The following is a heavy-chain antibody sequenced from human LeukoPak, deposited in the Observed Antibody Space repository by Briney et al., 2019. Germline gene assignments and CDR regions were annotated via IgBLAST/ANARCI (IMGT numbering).Heavy chain of an antibody. J-gene: IGHJ5*02. D-gene: IGHD6-13*01. Sequence: PSETLSLTCAVSGYSISSGYYWGWIRQPPGKGLEWIGNIYHSGNTYYNPSLKSRVTISVDTSKNQFSLKLSSVTAADTAVFYCARGGDSSSVGWFDPWGRGTLVTVSS. CDR2: IYHSGNT. CDR3: ARGGDSSSVGWFDP. V-gene: IGHV4-38-2*01. CDR1: GYSISSGYY.